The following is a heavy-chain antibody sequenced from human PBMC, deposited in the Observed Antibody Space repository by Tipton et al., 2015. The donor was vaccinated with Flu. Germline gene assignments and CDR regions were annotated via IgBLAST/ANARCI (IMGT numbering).Heavy chain of an antibody. D-gene: IGHD3-22*01. CDR3: ARLYYYDSSGYYYGGWFGP. J-gene: IGHJ5*02. CDR1: GGSISSYY. Sequence: TLSLTCTVSGGSISSYYWSWIRQPPGKGLEWIGYIYYSGRTNYNPSLKSRVTISVDTSKNQFSLKLSSVTAADTAVYYCARLYYYDSSGYYYGGWFGPWGQGTLVTVSS. V-gene: IGHV4-59*01. CDR2: IYYSGRT.